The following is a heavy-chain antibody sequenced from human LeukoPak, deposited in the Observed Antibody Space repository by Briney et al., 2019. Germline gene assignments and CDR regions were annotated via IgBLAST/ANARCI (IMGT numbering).Heavy chain of an antibody. CDR3: AKDSYPYSSGWYPPNAFDI. V-gene: IGHV3-23*01. D-gene: IGHD6-19*01. CDR2: ISGSGGST. CDR1: GFTFSSYA. J-gene: IGHJ3*02. Sequence: GGSLRLSCAASGFTFSSYAMSWVRQAPGKGLVWVSAISGSGGSTYYADSVKGRFTISRDNSKNTLYLQMNSLRAEDTAVYYCAKDSYPYSSGWYPPNAFDIWGQGTMVTVSS.